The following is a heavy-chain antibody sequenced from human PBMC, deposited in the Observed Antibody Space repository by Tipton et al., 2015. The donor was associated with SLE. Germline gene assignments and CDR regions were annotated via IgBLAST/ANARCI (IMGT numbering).Heavy chain of an antibody. CDR2: IHSSGST. CDR1: GGSISSYY. J-gene: IGHJ4*02. CDR3: ARHFSGSYSFDY. D-gene: IGHD1-26*01. Sequence: TLSLTCTVSGGSISSYYWSWIRQPAGKGREWIGQIHSSGSTSYNPSLKSRVSISVDMSKNQVSLKLSSVTAADTALYYCARHFSGSYSFDYWGQGKLVTVSS. V-gene: IGHV4-4*07.